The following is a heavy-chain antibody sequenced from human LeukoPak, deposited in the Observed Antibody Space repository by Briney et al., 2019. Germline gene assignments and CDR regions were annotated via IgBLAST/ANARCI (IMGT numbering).Heavy chain of an antibody. CDR1: GFTFRKFA. CDR3: AKNWGPLHM. CDR2: IGAAGT. V-gene: IGHV3-23*01. J-gene: IGHJ3*01. Sequence: SGGSLTLGCAASGFTFRKFAMRWVRQAPGKGREWLSNIGAAGTYYADSVKGRFTISRDDSKNTVYLQLNRLRVDDTALYYCAKNWGPLHMGGQGTMVTVSS. D-gene: IGHD3-16*01.